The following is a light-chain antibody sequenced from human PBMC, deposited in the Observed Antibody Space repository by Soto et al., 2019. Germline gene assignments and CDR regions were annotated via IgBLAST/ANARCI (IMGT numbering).Light chain of an antibody. CDR1: QFVSSN. Sequence: EIVMTQSPATLSVSPGERATLSCRASQFVSSNLAWYQQKPGQAPRLLIYSASTRATGIPARFSGSGSGTEFTLHISSLQSEDFAVYYCQQYNNWPPLTFGGGTKVEIK. V-gene: IGKV3-15*01. J-gene: IGKJ4*01. CDR3: QQYNNWPPLT. CDR2: SAS.